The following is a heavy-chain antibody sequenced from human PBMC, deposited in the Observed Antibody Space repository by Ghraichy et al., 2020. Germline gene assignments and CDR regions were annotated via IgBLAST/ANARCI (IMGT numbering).Heavy chain of an antibody. D-gene: IGHD6-6*01. CDR2: IYYSGST. Sequence: SETLSLTCTVSGGSISSSSYYWGWIRQPPGKGLEWIGSIYYSGSTYYNPSLKSRVTISVDTSKNQFSLKLSSVTAADTAVYYCARHAERLEYSSREYWYFDLWGRGTLVTVSS. CDR1: GGSISSSSYY. CDR3: ARHAERLEYSSREYWYFDL. J-gene: IGHJ2*01. V-gene: IGHV4-39*01.